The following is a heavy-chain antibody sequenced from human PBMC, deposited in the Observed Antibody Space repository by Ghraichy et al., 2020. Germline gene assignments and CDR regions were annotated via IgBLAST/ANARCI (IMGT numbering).Heavy chain of an antibody. V-gene: IGHV1-69*02. J-gene: IGHJ4*02. D-gene: IGHD2-15*01. CDR3: ASEGGGYCSGGSCDSDY. CDR1: GGTFSSYT. Sequence: SVKVSCKASGGTFSSYTISWVRRAPGQGLEWMGRIIPILGIANYAQKFQGRVTITADKSTSTAYMELSSLRSEDTAVYYCASEGGGYCSGGSCDSDYWGQGTLVTVSS. CDR2: IIPILGIA.